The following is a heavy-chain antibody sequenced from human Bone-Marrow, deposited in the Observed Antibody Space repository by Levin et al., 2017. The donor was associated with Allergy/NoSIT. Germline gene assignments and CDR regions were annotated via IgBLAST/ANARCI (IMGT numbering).Heavy chain of an antibody. CDR3: VKPNFGDYYFDF. D-gene: IGHD3-10*01. J-gene: IGHJ4*02. Sequence: GGSLRLSCAASGFTFEDFAMHWVRQAPGKGLEWVSGISWDTGKIFYADSVRGRFTLSRDNDKYTLYLQMNSLRPEDTAVYFCVKPNFGDYYFDFWGQGTLVTVSS. CDR1: GFTFEDFA. CDR2: ISWDTGKI. V-gene: IGHV3-9*01.